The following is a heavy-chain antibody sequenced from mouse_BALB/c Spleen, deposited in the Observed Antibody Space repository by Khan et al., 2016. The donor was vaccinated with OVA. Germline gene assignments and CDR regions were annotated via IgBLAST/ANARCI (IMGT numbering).Heavy chain of an antibody. Sequence: QMQLEESGAELMKPGASVKISCKATGYTFSSYWIEWVKQRPGHGLEWIGEILPGSGRNNYNEKFKGKATFTADTSSNTAYMQLSSLTSEDSAVYYCARGNYYGSSSWFGYWGQRTLVTVSA. CDR2: ILPGSGRN. D-gene: IGHD1-1*01. CDR1: GYTFSSYW. J-gene: IGHJ3*01. CDR3: ARGNYYGSSSWFGY. V-gene: IGHV1-9*01.